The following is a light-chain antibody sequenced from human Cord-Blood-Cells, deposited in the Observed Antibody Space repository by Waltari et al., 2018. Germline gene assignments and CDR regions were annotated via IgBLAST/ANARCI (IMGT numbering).Light chain of an antibody. Sequence: QSVLTQPPSASGTPGQRVTISCSGSSSNIGSNYVYWYQQLPGTAPKLLIYGNKTRPSGAPDRFSGSKSGTSASLAISGLRSEDEADYYCAAWDDSLSGPVFGGGTKLTVL. CDR1: SSNIGSNY. CDR3: AAWDDSLSGPV. V-gene: IGLV1-47*01. J-gene: IGLJ3*02. CDR2: GNK.